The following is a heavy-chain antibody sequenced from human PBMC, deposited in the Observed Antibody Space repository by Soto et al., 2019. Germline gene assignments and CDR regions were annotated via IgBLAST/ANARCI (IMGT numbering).Heavy chain of an antibody. CDR2: IYYSGST. V-gene: IGHV4-59*01. D-gene: IGHD6-13*01. CDR1: GGSITSYY. Sequence: SETLSLTCTVSGGSITSYYWSWIRQPPGKGLEWIGYIYYSGSTNYNPSLKSRVTISVDTSKNQFSLRLSSVTAADTAVYYCAIGGAATARGWFDPWGQGTLVTVSS. J-gene: IGHJ5*02. CDR3: AIGGAATARGWFDP.